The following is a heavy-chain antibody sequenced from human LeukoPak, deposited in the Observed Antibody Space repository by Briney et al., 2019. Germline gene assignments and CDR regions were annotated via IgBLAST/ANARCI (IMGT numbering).Heavy chain of an antibody. D-gene: IGHD1-14*01. CDR3: ARDYQPGAFDI. CDR1: GGSISSSSYY. J-gene: IGHJ3*02. V-gene: IGHV4-39*07. CDR2: IYYSGST. Sequence: KPSETLSLTCTVSGGSISSSSYYWGWIRQPPGKGLEWIGSIYYSGSTYYNPSLKSRVTISVDTSKNQFSLKLSSVTAADTAVYYCARDYQPGAFDIWGQGTMVTVSS.